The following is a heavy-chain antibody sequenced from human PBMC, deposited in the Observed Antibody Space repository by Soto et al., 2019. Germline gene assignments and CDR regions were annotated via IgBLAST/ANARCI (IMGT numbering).Heavy chain of an antibody. Sequence: QVQLVQSGAEVKKPGASVNVSCKASGYTFTSYDINWVRQATGQGLEWLGWMNPNSGNTGYAQKFQGRVNMTRNTSISTAYMELSSLRSEDTAVYYCARCTLSGGSCSDDYWGQGTLVTVSS. J-gene: IGHJ4*02. V-gene: IGHV1-8*01. CDR1: GYTFTSYD. CDR2: MNPNSGNT. CDR3: ARCTLSGGSCSDDY. D-gene: IGHD2-15*01.